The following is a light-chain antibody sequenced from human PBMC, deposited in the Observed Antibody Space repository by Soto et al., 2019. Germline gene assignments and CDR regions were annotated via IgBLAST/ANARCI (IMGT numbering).Light chain of an antibody. CDR2: GAS. CDR1: ESVSSN. Sequence: ETVMTQSPATLSVSPGERATLSCRASESVSSNLVWYQQRPGQAPRLLISGASTRVTGTPARFSGSGSGTEFTLTISSLQSEDFAVYYCLQYKNSPRTFGQGTKVEIK. CDR3: LQYKNSPRT. V-gene: IGKV3-15*01. J-gene: IGKJ1*01.